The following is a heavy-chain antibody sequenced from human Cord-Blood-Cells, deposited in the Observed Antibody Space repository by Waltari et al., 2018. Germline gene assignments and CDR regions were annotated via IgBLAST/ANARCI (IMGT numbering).Heavy chain of an antibody. V-gene: IGHV4-39*01. D-gene: IGHD3-10*01. CDR3: ARLPGLGGGSGSYYNAFDI. CDR1: GGSISSSSYY. J-gene: IGHJ3*02. Sequence: QLQLQESGPGLVKPSETLSLTCTVSGGSISSSSYYWGWIRQTPGKGLEWIGSIYYSGSTYYNPSLKSRVTISVDTSKNQFSLKLSSVTAADTAVYYCARLPGLGGGSGSYYNAFDIWGQGTMVTVSS. CDR2: IYYSGST.